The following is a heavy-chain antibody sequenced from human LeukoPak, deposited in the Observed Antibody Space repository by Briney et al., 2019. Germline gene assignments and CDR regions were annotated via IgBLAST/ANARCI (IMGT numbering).Heavy chain of an antibody. CDR1: GFTFSSYA. CDR3: ARVGDYYDSPGYYNFDY. CDR2: ITSSSYI. J-gene: IGHJ4*02. V-gene: IGHV3-21*01. D-gene: IGHD3-22*01. Sequence: PGGSLRLSYAASGFTFSSYAMNWVRQAPGKGLEWVSSITSSSYIFHADSLKGRFTISRDNAKNSLFLQMNSLRAEDTAVYYCARVGDYYDSPGYYNFDYWGQGTLVSVSS.